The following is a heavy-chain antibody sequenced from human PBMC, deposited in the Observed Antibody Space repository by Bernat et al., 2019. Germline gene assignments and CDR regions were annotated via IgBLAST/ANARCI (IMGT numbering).Heavy chain of an antibody. J-gene: IGHJ3*02. D-gene: IGHD6-13*01. CDR1: GFTFSSYG. V-gene: IGHV3-33*01. CDR3: ARRRGPRSSTDAFDI. Sequence: QVQLVESGGGVVQPGRSLRLSCAASGFTFSSYGMHWVRQAPGKGLEWVAVIWYDGSNKYYADYVKDRFTISRDNSKNSLYLQMNSLGAEDTAVYYCARRRGPRSSTDAFDIWGQGTMITDSS. CDR2: IWYDGSNK.